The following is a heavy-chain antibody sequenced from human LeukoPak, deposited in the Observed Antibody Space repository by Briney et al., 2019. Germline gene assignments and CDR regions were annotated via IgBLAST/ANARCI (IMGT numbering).Heavy chain of an antibody. D-gene: IGHD1-7*01. J-gene: IGHJ6*02. CDR2: IYYSGST. CDR1: GGSISSYY. CDR3: ARNLLELPYYYYYYGMDA. V-gene: IGHV4-59*01. Sequence: SETLSLICTVSGGSISSYYWSWIRQPPGKGLEWIGYIYYSGSTNYNPSLKSRVTISVDTSKNQFSLKLSSVTAADTAVYYCARNLLELPYYYYYYGMDAWGQGTTVTVSS.